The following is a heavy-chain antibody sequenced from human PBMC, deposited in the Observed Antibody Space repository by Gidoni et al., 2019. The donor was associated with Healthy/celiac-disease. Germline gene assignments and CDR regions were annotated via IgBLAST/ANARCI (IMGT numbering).Heavy chain of an antibody. CDR3: AKDARISVGVVPAGDAFDI. D-gene: IGHD2-2*01. V-gene: IGHV3-23*01. CDR2: ISGSGGST. J-gene: IGHJ3*02. Sequence: EVQLLESGGGLVQPGGSLRLSCAASGFTFSSYAMSWVRQAPGKGLEWVSAISGSGGSTYYADSVKGRFTISRDNSKNTLYLQMNSLRAEDTAVYYCAKDARISVGVVPAGDAFDIWGQGTMVTVSS. CDR1: GFTFSSYA.